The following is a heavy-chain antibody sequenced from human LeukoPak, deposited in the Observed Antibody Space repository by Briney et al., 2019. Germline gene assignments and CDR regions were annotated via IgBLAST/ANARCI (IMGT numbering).Heavy chain of an antibody. CDR1: GGSGSSSS. CDR2: ISSSSSYI. D-gene: IGHD2-15*01. Sequence: PSETLSLTCSVSGGSGSSSSYYWGWIRQPPGKGLEWVSSISSSSSYIYYADSVKGRFTISRDNAKNSLYLQMNSLRAEDTAVYYCARARYCSGGSCYPFDYWGQGTLVTVSS. J-gene: IGHJ4*02. V-gene: IGHV3-21*01. CDR3: ARARYCSGGSCYPFDY.